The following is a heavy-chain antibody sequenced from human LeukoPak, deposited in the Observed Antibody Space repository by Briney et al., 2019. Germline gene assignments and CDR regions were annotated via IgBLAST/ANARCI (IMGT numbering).Heavy chain of an antibody. CDR2: INPSSGRT. CDR1: GYTFTSYY. D-gene: IGHD3/OR15-3a*01. Sequence: ASVKVSCKASGYTFTSYYMNWVRQAPGQGLEWMGIINPSSGRTTYAQKFQGRVTMTRDTSTSTVHMELTSLRSEDTAVFYCARGGLPARSRFDPWGQGTLVTV. V-gene: IGHV1-46*01. CDR3: ARGGLPARSRFDP. J-gene: IGHJ5*02.